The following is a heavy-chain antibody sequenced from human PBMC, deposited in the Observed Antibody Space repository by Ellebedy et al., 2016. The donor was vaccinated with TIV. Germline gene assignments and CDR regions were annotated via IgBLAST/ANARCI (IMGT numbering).Heavy chain of an antibody. CDR2: TNPSGGDT. V-gene: IGHV1-2*02. CDR3: TFGSGAYTLEY. CDR1: GYRFTDYY. Sequence: AASVKVSCKTSGYRFTDYYMHWVRQAPGQGLEWIGWTNPSGGDTKYAQKFQGRVTMTRDTSISTAYMDLTSLRADDTAVYYCTFGSGAYTLEYWGQGTLAIVSS. J-gene: IGHJ4*02. D-gene: IGHD3-16*01.